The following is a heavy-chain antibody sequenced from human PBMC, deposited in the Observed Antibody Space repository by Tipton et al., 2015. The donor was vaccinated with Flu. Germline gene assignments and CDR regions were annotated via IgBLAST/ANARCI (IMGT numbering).Heavy chain of an antibody. CDR3: ARRGDQYCSGGTCLKLGFDP. Sequence: TLSLTCTVSGDSMRSDYFWAWIRQPPGKGLEWIGEINHSGSTNYNPSLKSRVTISVDTSKKQFSLKLTSVTAADTAVYYCARRGDQYCSGGTCLKLGFDPWGQGTLVTVSS. D-gene: IGHD2-15*01. J-gene: IGHJ5*02. CDR1: GDSMRSDYF. CDR2: INHSGST. V-gene: IGHV4-34*01.